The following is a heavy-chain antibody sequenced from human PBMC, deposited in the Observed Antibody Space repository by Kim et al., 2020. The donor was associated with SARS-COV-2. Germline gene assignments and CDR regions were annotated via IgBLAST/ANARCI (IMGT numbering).Heavy chain of an antibody. V-gene: IGHV4-61*01. CDR3: ARVQKIWFREAYFDY. CDR1: GGSVSSGSYY. CDR2: IYYSGST. D-gene: IGHD3-10*01. J-gene: IGHJ4*02. Sequence: SETLSLTCTVSGGSVSSGSYYWSWIRQPPGKGLEWIGYIYYSGSTNYNPSLKSRVTISVDTSKNQFSLKLSSVTAADTAVYYCARVQKIWFREAYFDYWGQGALVTVSS.